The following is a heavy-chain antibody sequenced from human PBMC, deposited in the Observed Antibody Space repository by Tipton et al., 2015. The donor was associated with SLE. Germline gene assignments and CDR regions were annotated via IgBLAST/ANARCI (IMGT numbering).Heavy chain of an antibody. Sequence: QSGAEVKKPGASVKVSCKASGYTFTNFGISWVRQAPGQGPEWMGWISAYNGNTYSAQKFQGRVTMTTDTSTTTASMELRSLKSDDTAVYYCARAGPTSALGRSWFDPWGQGTQVPVSS. CDR1: GYTFTNFG. V-gene: IGHV1-18*01. J-gene: IGHJ5*02. CDR2: ISAYNGNT. CDR3: ARAGPTSALGRSWFDP. D-gene: IGHD2-15*01.